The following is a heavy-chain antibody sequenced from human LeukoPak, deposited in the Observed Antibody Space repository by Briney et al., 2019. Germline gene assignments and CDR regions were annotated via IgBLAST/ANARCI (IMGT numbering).Heavy chain of an antibody. Sequence: ASVKVSCKASGYTFTGYYMHWVRQAPGQGLEWMGWINPNSGGTNYAQKFQGRVTMTRDTSISTAYMELSRLRSDDTAVYYCARVPVMTTVTTGPSGHAFDIWGQGTMVTVSS. CDR2: INPNSGGT. D-gene: IGHD4-17*01. CDR3: ARVPVMTTVTTGPSGHAFDI. CDR1: GYTFTGYY. V-gene: IGHV1-2*02. J-gene: IGHJ3*02.